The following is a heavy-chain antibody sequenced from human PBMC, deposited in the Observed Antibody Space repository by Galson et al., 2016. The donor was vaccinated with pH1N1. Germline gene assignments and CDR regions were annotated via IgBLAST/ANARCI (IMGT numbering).Heavy chain of an antibody. D-gene: IGHD3-10*01. V-gene: IGHV3-11*01. CDR2: ISGSDTTI. Sequence: SLRLSCAASGFPFSHYYMGWIRQAPGKGLEWISYISGSDTTICYADSVRGRFTISRDNAQNSLYLHMNSLRAEDTAVYYCARDHFGWAFDVWGQGTMVTVSP. J-gene: IGHJ3*01. CDR1: GFPFSHYY. CDR3: ARDHFGWAFDV.